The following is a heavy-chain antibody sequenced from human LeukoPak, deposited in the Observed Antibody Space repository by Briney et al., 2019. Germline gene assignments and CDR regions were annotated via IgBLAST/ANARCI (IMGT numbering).Heavy chain of an antibody. J-gene: IGHJ4*02. CDR2: ISSSSAYI. V-gene: IGHV3-21*04. CDR1: GFTFSSYS. CDR3: AKKMTITGWLYYFDY. Sequence: GGSLRLSCAASGFTFSSYSMIWVRQAPGKGLEWVSSISSSSAYIYYADSVRGRFTISRDNSKNTLYLQMNSLRAEDTAVYYCAKKMTITGWLYYFDYWGQGTLVTVSS. D-gene: IGHD5-24*01.